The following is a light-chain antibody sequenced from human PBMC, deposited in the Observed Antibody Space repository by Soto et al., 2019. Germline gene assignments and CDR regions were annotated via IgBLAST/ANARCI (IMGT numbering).Light chain of an antibody. V-gene: IGKV1-27*01. J-gene: IGKJ1*01. CDR2: AAS. CDR3: QKYNSAPWT. CDR1: QRISTH. Sequence: DIQMTQSPSSLSASVGDRVTITCRTSQRISTHLAWYQQKPGKVPKLLIYAASTLQSGVPSRFSGSGSGTDFTLTISSLQPEDVATNYCQKYNSAPWTFGQGTKVDIK.